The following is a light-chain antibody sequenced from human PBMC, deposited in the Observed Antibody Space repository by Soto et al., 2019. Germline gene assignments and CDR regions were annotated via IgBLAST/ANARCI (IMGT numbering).Light chain of an antibody. J-gene: IGKJ5*01. CDR2: DAS. Sequence: EIVMTQSPATLSVSPGERATLSCRASQSVRGNLAWYQQKPGQAPRLLIYDASDRATGIPGRFSGSGSGTDFTLTISSLEPEDFAVYYCQQRSNWPPITFGQGTRLEIK. CDR1: QSVRGN. V-gene: IGKV3-11*01. CDR3: QQRSNWPPIT.